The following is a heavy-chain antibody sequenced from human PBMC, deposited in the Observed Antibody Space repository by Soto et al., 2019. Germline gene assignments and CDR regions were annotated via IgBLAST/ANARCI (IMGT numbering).Heavy chain of an antibody. J-gene: IGHJ4*02. D-gene: IGHD4-17*01. CDR2: VYYRGRS. CDR1: GGSVTNSSYY. Sequence: TLXLTCAVSGGSVTNSSYYWGWIRHSPGKGLEWIGSVYYRGRSYSKSSVKSRVTISVDTSKNRFSLSLNSVTASDTAVYFCVSQRTTVPTQAYFDYWGPGALVTVSS. V-gene: IGHV4-39*01. CDR3: VSQRTTVPTQAYFDY.